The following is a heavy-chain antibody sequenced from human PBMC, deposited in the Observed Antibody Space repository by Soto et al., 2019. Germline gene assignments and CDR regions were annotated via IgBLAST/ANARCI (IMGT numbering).Heavy chain of an antibody. CDR1: GGSISSYY. V-gene: IGHV4-59*01. D-gene: IGHD3-10*01. J-gene: IGHJ3*02. Sequence: SETLSLTCTVSGGSISSYYWSWIRQPPGKGLEWIGYIYYSGSTNYNPSLKSRVTISVDTSKNQFSLKLSSVTAADTAVYYCARDLFYGSGDAFDIWGQGTMVTVSS. CDR2: IYYSGST. CDR3: ARDLFYGSGDAFDI.